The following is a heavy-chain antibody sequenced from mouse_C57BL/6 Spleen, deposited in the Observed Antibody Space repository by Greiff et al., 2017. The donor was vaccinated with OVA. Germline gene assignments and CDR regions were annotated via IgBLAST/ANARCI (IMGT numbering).Heavy chain of an antibody. V-gene: IGHV5-16*01. CDR3: ARGGDYYGSSYAMDY. J-gene: IGHJ4*01. CDR1: GFTFSDYY. Sequence: EVMLVEPEGGLVQPGSSMKLSCTASGFTFSDYYMAWVRQVPEKGLEWVANINYDGSSTYYLDSLKSRFILSRDNAKNILYLQMSSLKSEDTATYDGARGGDYYGSSYAMDYWGQGTSVTVSS. CDR2: INYDGSST. D-gene: IGHD1-1*01.